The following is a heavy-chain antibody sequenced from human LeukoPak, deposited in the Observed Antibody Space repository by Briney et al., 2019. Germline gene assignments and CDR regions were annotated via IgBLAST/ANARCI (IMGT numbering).Heavy chain of an antibody. CDR3: ARDGRYCSGGSCYSANNWFDP. D-gene: IGHD2-15*01. Sequence: NASETLSLTCTVSGDSISSYYWSWIRQPPGKGLEWIGSIYYSGSTYYNPSLKSRVTISVDTSKNQFSLKLSSVTAADTAVYYCARDGRYCSGGSCYSANNWFDPWGQGTLVTVSS. CDR1: GDSISSYY. V-gene: IGHV4-59*01. CDR2: IYYSGST. J-gene: IGHJ5*02.